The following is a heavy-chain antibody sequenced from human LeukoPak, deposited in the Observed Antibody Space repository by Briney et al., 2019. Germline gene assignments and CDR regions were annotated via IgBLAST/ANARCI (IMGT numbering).Heavy chain of an antibody. Sequence: GGSLRLSCAASGFTFGSYIMNWVRQAPGKGLEWVSVIYSGGSTYYADSVKGRFTISRDNAMNTLYLQMNNLRAEDTAVYYCASRTGVYWGQGTLVSVSS. D-gene: IGHD1-14*01. J-gene: IGHJ4*02. CDR1: GFTFGSYI. CDR3: ASRTGVY. CDR2: IYSGGST. V-gene: IGHV3-66*01.